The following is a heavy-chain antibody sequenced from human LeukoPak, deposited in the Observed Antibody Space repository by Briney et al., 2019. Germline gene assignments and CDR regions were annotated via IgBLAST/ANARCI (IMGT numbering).Heavy chain of an antibody. J-gene: IGHJ5*02. CDR1: GGSISSGGYS. CDR2: IYHSGST. Sequence: PSETLCLTCAVSGGSISSGGYSWSWIRQPPGKGLEWIGYIYHSGSTYYNPSLKSRVTISVDRSKNQFSLKLSSVTAADTAVYYCARRMSAGIYNWFDPWGQGTLVTVSS. CDR3: ARRMSAGIYNWFDP. D-gene: IGHD1-14*01. V-gene: IGHV4-30-2*01.